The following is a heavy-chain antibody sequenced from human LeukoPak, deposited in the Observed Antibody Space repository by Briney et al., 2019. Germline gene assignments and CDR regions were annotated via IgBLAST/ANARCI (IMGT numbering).Heavy chain of an antibody. CDR3: ARGSYYGYYYFDY. Sequence: GGSLRHSCAASGFSPRSYAMSWVRQAPGRGLEWVSDISRSVGSTNYADSVRGGFTISRDNSKSTLYLQMNSLRAEDTAVYYCARGSYYGYYYFDYWGQGTLVTVSS. J-gene: IGHJ4*02. D-gene: IGHD1-26*01. V-gene: IGHV3-23*01. CDR1: GFSPRSYA. CDR2: ISRSVGST.